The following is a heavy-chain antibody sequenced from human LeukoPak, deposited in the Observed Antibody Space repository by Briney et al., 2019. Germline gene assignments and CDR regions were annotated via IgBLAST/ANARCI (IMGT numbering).Heavy chain of an antibody. V-gene: IGHV3-7*01. CDR1: GFPLGAYW. CDR2: LNERGSDI. D-gene: IGHD1-26*01. Sequence: GGSLRLSCAASGFPLGAYWMTCFRQPPGKGLGWVANLNERGSDIFYADSVRGRFTISRDNARNSLFLHMERLRVDDTAVYFCARSGITHASDYWGQGTLVTVSS. CDR3: ARSGITHASDY. J-gene: IGHJ4*02.